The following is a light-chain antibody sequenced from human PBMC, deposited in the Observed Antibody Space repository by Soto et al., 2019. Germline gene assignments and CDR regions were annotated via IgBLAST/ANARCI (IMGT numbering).Light chain of an antibody. J-gene: IGLJ2*01. CDR3: LLSYSGARV. V-gene: IGLV7-46*01. Sequence: QTVVTQEPSLTVSPGGTVTLTCGSSTGAVTSGHYPYWFQQKPGQAPKTLIYDTNNKHSWTPARFSGSLLGGKAALTLSGAQPEDEAEYYCLLSYSGARVFGGGTKLIVL. CDR1: TGAVTSGHY. CDR2: DTN.